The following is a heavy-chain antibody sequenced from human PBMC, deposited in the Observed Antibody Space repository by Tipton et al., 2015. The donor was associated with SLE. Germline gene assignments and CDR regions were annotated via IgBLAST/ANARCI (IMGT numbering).Heavy chain of an antibody. D-gene: IGHD4-17*01. V-gene: IGHV4-34*01. Sequence: TLSLTCAVYGGSFSGYYWSWIRQPPGKGLEWIGSMYYSGSTYYNPSLKSRVSISVDKSKRQFSLKLSSVTAADTAVYYCATRINDYGDSGPFDYWGQGTLVTVSS. CDR2: MYYSGST. CDR3: ATRINDYGDSGPFDY. J-gene: IGHJ4*02. CDR1: GGSFSGYY.